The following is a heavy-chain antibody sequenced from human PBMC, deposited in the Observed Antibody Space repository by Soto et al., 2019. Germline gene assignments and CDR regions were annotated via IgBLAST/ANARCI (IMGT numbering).Heavy chain of an antibody. Sequence: EVQLVESGGGLVQPGGSLRLSCAASGFTFSSYWMNWVRQAPGKGLEWVANIRGDGSETYYVDSVEGRFTISRDNAKNSLYLQMSSLRAEDTAVYYCARDRDIVFLPNGHNGIRFDYWGQGTPVTVSS. V-gene: IGHV3-7*01. J-gene: IGHJ4*02. CDR1: GFTFSSYW. CDR2: IRGDGSET. CDR3: ARDRDIVFLPNGHNGIRFDY. D-gene: IGHD2-15*01.